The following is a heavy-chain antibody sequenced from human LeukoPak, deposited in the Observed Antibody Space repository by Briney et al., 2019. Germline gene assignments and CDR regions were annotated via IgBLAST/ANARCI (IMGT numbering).Heavy chain of an antibody. V-gene: IGHV3-7*01. Sequence: GGSLRLSCAASGFTFSSYAMSWVRQAPGKGLEWVANIKQDGSEKYYVDSVKGRFTISRDNAKNSLYLQMNSLRAEDTAVYYCARVRYSSSSEVYYYYMDVWGKGTTVTVSS. CDR2: IKQDGSEK. CDR3: ARVRYSSSSEVYYYYMDV. J-gene: IGHJ6*03. D-gene: IGHD6-6*01. CDR1: GFTFSSYA.